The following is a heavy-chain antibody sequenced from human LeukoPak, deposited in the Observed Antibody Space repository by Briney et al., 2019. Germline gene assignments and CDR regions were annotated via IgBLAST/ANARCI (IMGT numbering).Heavy chain of an antibody. Sequence: ASVKVSCKASGYTFTGYYMRWVRQAPGQGLEWMGGIIPIFGTANYAQKFQGRVTITTDESTSTAYMELSSLRSEDTTVYYCASEGSGWLSMGGANWFDPWGQGTLVTVSS. V-gene: IGHV1-69*05. D-gene: IGHD5-24*01. CDR1: GYTFTGYY. CDR2: IIPIFGTA. J-gene: IGHJ5*02. CDR3: ASEGSGWLSMGGANWFDP.